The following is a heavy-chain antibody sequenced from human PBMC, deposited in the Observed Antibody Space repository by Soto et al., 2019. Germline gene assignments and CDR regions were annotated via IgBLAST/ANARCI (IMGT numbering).Heavy chain of an antibody. J-gene: IGHJ5*02. Sequence: SETLSLTCTVSGGSISNGGYYCRRIPQHPGKGEGWMGYMYYSGSTHYHPSLKSRGTISVDTTKKHSSLKLSSVTAADTAVYYLARERYSINGFYLAPPGWFDPWGQGTLVTVSS. V-gene: IGHV4-31*03. CDR2: MYYSGST. CDR3: ARERYSINGFYLAPPGWFDP. D-gene: IGHD2-8*01. CDR1: GGSISNGGYY.